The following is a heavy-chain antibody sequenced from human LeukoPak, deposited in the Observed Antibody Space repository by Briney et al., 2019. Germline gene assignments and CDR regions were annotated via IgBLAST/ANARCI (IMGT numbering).Heavy chain of an antibody. CDR3: AKGGDISSGWYGYFDY. D-gene: IGHD6-19*01. Sequence: GRSLRLSCAASGFTFDDYAMHWVRQAPGKGLEWVSGISWNSGSIGYADSVKGRFTISRDNAKNSLYPQMNSLRAEDTALYYCAKGGDISSGWYGYFDYWGQGTLVTVS. CDR1: GFTFDDYA. J-gene: IGHJ4*02. V-gene: IGHV3-9*01. CDR2: ISWNSGSI.